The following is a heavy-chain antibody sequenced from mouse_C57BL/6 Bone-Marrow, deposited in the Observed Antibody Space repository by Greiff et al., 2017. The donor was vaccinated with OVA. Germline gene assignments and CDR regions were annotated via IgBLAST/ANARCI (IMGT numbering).Heavy chain of an antibody. CDR1: GYTFTDHT. J-gene: IGHJ4*01. Sequence: QVQLQQSDAELVKPGASVKISCKASGYTFTDHTIHWMKQRPEQGLEWIGYIYPRDGSTNYNEKFKGKATLTADKSSSTAYMQLNSLTSEDSAVYFCLYYDYDEGYYAMDYWGQGTSVTVSS. D-gene: IGHD2-4*01. CDR3: LYYDYDEGYYAMDY. CDR2: IYPRDGST. V-gene: IGHV1-78*01.